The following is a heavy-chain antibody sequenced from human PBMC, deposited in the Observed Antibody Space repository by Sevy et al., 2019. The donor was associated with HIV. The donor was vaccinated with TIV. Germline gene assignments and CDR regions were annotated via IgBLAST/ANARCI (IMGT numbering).Heavy chain of an antibody. Sequence: GGSLRLSCAASGFTFSSYWMSWVRQAPGKGLEWVAHIKRDGTEKYYVDSVKGRFTISRDNAKNSLYLQMNSLRAEGTAVYYCARDCSSSSCLWGMDVWGQGTTVTVSS. CDR1: GFTFSSYW. J-gene: IGHJ6*02. D-gene: IGHD2-2*01. CDR2: IKRDGTEK. V-gene: IGHV3-7*03. CDR3: ARDCSSSSCLWGMDV.